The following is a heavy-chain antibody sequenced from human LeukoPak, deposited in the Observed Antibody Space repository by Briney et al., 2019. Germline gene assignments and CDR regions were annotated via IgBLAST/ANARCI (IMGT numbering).Heavy chain of an antibody. V-gene: IGHV3-33*06. J-gene: IGHJ5*02. CDR1: GFTFSNFG. Sequence: GWSLTLSCPASGFTFSNFGMHLVRQAPGKGQEWVAVIWNDGTKTHYVDSVKGRFTISRDNSKSTLYLQMDSLRVEDTAVYYCAKDVSGPYGSLFDPWGQGTLVIVSS. D-gene: IGHD6-19*01. CDR2: IWNDGTKT. CDR3: AKDVSGPYGSLFDP.